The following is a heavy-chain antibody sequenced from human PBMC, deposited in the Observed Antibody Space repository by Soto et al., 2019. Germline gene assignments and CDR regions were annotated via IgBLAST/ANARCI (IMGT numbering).Heavy chain of an antibody. CDR2: IRSKANSYAT. Sequence: GGSLILSCAASGFTFSGSAMHWVRQASGKGLEWVGRIRSKANSYATAYAASVKGRFTISRDDSKNTAYLQMNSLKTEDTAVYYCTRHDYYGSGSNYYYMDVWGKGTTVTVSS. D-gene: IGHD3-10*01. V-gene: IGHV3-73*01. CDR1: GFTFSGSA. J-gene: IGHJ6*03. CDR3: TRHDYYGSGSNYYYMDV.